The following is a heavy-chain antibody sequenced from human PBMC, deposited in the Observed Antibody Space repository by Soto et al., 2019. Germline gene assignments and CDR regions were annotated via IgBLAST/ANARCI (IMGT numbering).Heavy chain of an antibody. D-gene: IGHD2-2*01. V-gene: IGHV2-5*02. CDR3: AHVGYCISFSCSNWFDP. Sequence: QITLKESGPTLVKPTQTLTLTCTFSGFSLSTSGVGVGWIRQPPGKALEWLALIYWDDDKRYSPSLKSRLTISKDTSKHQVALTMTNMDPVDTATYYCAHVGYCISFSCSNWFDPWGQGTLVTVSS. J-gene: IGHJ5*02. CDR1: GFSLSTSGVG. CDR2: IYWDDDK.